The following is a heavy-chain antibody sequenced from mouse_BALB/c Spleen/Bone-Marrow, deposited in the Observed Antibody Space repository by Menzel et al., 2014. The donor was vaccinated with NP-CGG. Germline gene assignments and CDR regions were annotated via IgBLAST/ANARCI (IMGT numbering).Heavy chain of an antibody. J-gene: IGHJ1*01. V-gene: IGHV2-9*02. D-gene: IGHD4-1*01. CDR3: ARDLGRYFDV. CDR1: GFSLXSYG. CDR2: IWAGGST. Sequence: VQGVESGPGLVSPSQSLSIPCTVSGFSLXSYGVHWVRQPPGKGLEWLGVIWAGGSTNYNSALMSRLSISKDNSKSXVFLKMNSLQTDDTAMYYCARDLGRYFDVWGAGTTVTVSS.